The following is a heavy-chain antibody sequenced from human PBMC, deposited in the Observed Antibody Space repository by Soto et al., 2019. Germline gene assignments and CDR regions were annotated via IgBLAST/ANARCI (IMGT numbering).Heavy chain of an antibody. J-gene: IGHJ2*01. V-gene: IGHV1-69*12. CDR1: GGTFSSYT. Sequence: QVQLVQSGAGVKKPGSSGTVSCKASGGTFSSYTISWVGRAPGQGFGWMGGIIPIFGTANYAQKFQGRVTITADESTSTAYMELSSLRSEDTAVYYCARGNHRWLQLWYFDLWGRGTLVTVSS. CDR2: IIPIFGTA. D-gene: IGHD5-12*01. CDR3: ARGNHRWLQLWYFDL.